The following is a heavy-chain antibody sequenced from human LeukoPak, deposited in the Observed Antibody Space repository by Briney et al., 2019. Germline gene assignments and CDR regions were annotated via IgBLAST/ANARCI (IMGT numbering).Heavy chain of an antibody. CDR1: GGSIISSSYY. CDR2: IYYSGST. CDR3: ARQTPNYYDSSGYRVGREHDY. V-gene: IGHV4-39*01. J-gene: IGHJ4*02. Sequence: SETLSLTCTVSGGSIISSSYYWGWIRQPPGKGLEWIGSIYYSGSTYYNPSLKSRVTISVDTSKNQFSLKLSSVTAADTAVYYCARQTPNYYDSSGYRVGREHDYWGQATLVTVSS. D-gene: IGHD3-22*01.